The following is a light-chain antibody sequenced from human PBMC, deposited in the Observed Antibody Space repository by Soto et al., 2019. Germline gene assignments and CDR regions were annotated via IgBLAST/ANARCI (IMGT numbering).Light chain of an antibody. CDR1: QSLLHSNGYNY. Sequence: DIVMTQSPLSLPVTPGEPASISCRSSQSLLHSNGYNYLDWYLQKPGQSPQLLIYLGSNRSSGVPDRFSGSGSGTDFTLKISRVEAEDVGVYYCMQALQTGWTVCQGTKVDTK. V-gene: IGKV2-28*01. CDR3: MQALQTGWT. J-gene: IGKJ1*01. CDR2: LGS.